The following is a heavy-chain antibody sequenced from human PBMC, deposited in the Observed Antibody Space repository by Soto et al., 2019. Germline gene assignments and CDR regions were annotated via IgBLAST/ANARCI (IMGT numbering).Heavy chain of an antibody. CDR2: IWYDGSNK. J-gene: IGHJ3*02. CDR3: ASISLIYGDYVSGAFDI. D-gene: IGHD4-17*01. Sequence: QVQLVESGGGVVQPGSSLRLSCAASGFTFSSYGMHWVRQAPGKGLERVAVIWYDGSNKYYADSVQGRFTISRENSKNTLYLQMNSLRAEDTAVYYSASISLIYGDYVSGAFDIWGQGTMVTVSS. CDR1: GFTFSSYG. V-gene: IGHV3-33*01.